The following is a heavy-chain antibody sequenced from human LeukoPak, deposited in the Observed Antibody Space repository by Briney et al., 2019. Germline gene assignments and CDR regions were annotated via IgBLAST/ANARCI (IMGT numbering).Heavy chain of an antibody. CDR2: INPNSGGT. Sequence: ASVKVSCTASGGTFSSYAISWVRQAPGQGLEWMGRINPNSGGTNYAQKFQGRVTMTRDTSISTAYMELSRLRPDDTAVYYCARELLNNWFDPWGQGTLVTVSS. V-gene: IGHV1-2*06. CDR1: GGTFSSYA. CDR3: ARELLNNWFDP. D-gene: IGHD2-15*01. J-gene: IGHJ5*02.